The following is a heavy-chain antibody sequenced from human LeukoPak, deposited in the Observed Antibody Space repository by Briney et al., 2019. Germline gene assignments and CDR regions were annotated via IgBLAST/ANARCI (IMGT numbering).Heavy chain of an antibody. CDR2: MYYSGST. D-gene: IGHD3-3*01. CDR1: GGSISSYH. V-gene: IGHV4-59*01. J-gene: IGHJ4*02. CDR3: ASFPGTSRFQY. Sequence: SETLSLTCTVSGGSISSYHWSWIRQPPGKGLEWIGYMYYSGSTSYNPSLKSRVTISVDTSKNQFSLKLTSVTAADTAVYYCASFPGTSRFQYWGQGTLVTVSS.